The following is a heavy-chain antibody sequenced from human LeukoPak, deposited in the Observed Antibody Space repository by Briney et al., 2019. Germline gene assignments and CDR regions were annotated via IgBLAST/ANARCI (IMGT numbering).Heavy chain of an antibody. D-gene: IGHD3-9*01. CDR1: GGSISSGSYY. CDR3: ARDQGGKSAYYDILTGYYAFDI. J-gene: IGHJ3*02. CDR2: IYTSGST. V-gene: IGHV4-61*02. Sequence: SETLSLTCTVSGGSISSGSYYWSWIRQPAGKGLEWIGRIYTSGSTNYNPSLKSRVTIAVDTSKNQFSLKLSSVTAADTAVYYCARDQGGKSAYYDILTGYYAFDIWGQGTMVTVSS.